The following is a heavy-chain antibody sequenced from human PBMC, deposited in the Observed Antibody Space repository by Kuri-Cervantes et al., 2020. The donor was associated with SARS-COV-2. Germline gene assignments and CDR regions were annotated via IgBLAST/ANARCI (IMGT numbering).Heavy chain of an antibody. V-gene: IGHV1-69*13. J-gene: IGHJ4*02. CDR2: IIPIFAKA. CDR3: ARGPGLSDSRGYYYFY. CDR1: GGTFSSYA. Sequence: SVKVSCNASGGTFSSYAISWVRQAPGQGLEWVGGIIPIFAKANYAQKFQGRVTITADQSTSTAYMELSSLRSEDTAVYYCARGPGLSDSRGYYYFYWGQGTLVTVSS. D-gene: IGHD3-22*01.